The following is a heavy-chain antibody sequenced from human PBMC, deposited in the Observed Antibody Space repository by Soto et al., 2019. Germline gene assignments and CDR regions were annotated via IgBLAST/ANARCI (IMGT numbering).Heavy chain of an antibody. CDR3: ARVRGTAGKRYFDY. V-gene: IGHV4-59*01. D-gene: IGHD6-13*01. J-gene: IGHJ4*01. Sequence: SETLSLTCTVSGGSMIAYYWNWMRQPPGKGLQWFGYTYYSGSTTYNPSLKSRVTISVDSSKNQFSLKLDSVTPADTAVYYCARVRGTAGKRYFDYWGPGTPVTVSS. CDR1: GGSMIAYY. CDR2: TYYSGST.